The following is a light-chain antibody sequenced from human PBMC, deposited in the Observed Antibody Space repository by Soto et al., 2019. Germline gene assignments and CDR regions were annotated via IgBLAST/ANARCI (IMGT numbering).Light chain of an antibody. CDR1: QSVGSSQ. CDR3: PQYGSSPRT. V-gene: IGKV3-20*01. Sequence: EIVLTQSPGTLSLSPGERATLSCRASQSVGSSQLAWYQQKPGQAPRLVMYGASSRATDTPDRFSGSGSGTDFTLTISRLEPEDFAVYYCPQYGSSPRTFGQGTKVEIK. J-gene: IGKJ1*01. CDR2: GAS.